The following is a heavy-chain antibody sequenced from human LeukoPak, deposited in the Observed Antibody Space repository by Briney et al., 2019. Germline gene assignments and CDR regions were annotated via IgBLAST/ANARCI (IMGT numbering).Heavy chain of an antibody. CDR3: ARGGHGYNFRWPLFDY. CDR2: IYYGGSP. J-gene: IGHJ4*02. CDR1: GGYISSYY. V-gene: IGHV4-59*01. D-gene: IGHD5-24*01. Sequence: PSETLSLTCTVSGGYISSYYWSWIRQPPGKGLEWIGYIYYGGSPKYNPSLKSRVTISLDTSKSQFSLNLTSVTAADTAVYYCARGGHGYNFRWPLFDYWGQGTLVTVSS.